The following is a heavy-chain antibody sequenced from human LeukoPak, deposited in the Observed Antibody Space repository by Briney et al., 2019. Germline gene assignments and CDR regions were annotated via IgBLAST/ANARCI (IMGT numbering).Heavy chain of an antibody. Sequence: SVKVSCKASGGTFSSYAISWVRQAPGQGLEWMGGIIPIFGTANYAQKFQGRVTITADESTSTAYMELRSLRSDDTAVYYCATPHELYGDLDYWGQGTLVTVSS. CDR1: GGTFSSYA. J-gene: IGHJ4*02. D-gene: IGHD4-17*01. CDR3: ATPHELYGDLDY. V-gene: IGHV1-69*13. CDR2: IIPIFGTA.